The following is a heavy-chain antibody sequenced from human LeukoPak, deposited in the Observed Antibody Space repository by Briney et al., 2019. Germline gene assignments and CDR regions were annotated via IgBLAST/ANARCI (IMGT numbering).Heavy chain of an antibody. CDR3: ARSSGTGTFSY. Sequence: GSLRLSCSASGFTFKSYAMHWVRQAPGKGLEYVSSINTNGANTYYADSVKGRFTISRDNSRNTVYVQMNSLTPEDTAVYYCARSSGTGTFSYWGQGTLVTVSS. J-gene: IGHJ4*02. D-gene: IGHD6-25*01. V-gene: IGHV3-64*04. CDR1: GFTFKSYA. CDR2: INTNGANT.